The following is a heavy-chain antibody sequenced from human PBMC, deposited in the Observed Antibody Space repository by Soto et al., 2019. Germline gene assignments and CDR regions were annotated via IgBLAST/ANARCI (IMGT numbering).Heavy chain of an antibody. CDR1: GFSFSSYW. Sequence: EVQLVQSGAEVKKPGESLKISCQGSGFSFSSYWIGGVRHMPGKGLGWMAFIAPHSNTRYSPSFEGQITISADKSISSAYLRWRSVKASDTAFYYCSRGTSTGGVRHYVDYGGQCTLVPVS. V-gene: IGHV5-51*01. J-gene: IGHJ4*02. CDR2: IAPHSNT. D-gene: IGHD2-8*02. CDR3: SRGTSTGGVRHYVDY.